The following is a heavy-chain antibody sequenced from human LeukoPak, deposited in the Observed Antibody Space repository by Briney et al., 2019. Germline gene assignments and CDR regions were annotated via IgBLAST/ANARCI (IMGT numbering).Heavy chain of an antibody. CDR3: ARGGGYYPIDY. CDR1: EFTFSNYA. CDR2: IGGGGTST. D-gene: IGHD2-15*01. V-gene: IGHV3-23*01. J-gene: IGHJ4*02. Sequence: GGSLRLSCAASEFTFSNYAMSWVRQAPGKGLEWVSAIGGGGTSTYYADSVKGRFTISRDTSKNTLYLQVNSLRAEDTAVYYCARGGGYYPIDYWGQGTLVTVSS.